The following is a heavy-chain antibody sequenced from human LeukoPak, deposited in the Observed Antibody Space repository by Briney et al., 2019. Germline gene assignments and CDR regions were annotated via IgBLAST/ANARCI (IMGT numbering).Heavy chain of an antibody. CDR3: ASLYSSGWYAL. J-gene: IGHJ4*02. CDR2: ISSSSSYI. CDR1: GFTCSSYS. V-gene: IGHV3-21*01. Sequence: PGGSLRLSCAASGFTCSSYSMNWVRQAPGKGLGWVSSISSSSSYIYYADSVKGRFTISRDNAKNSLYLQMNSLRAEGTAVYYCASLYSSGWYALWGQGTLVTVSS. D-gene: IGHD6-19*01.